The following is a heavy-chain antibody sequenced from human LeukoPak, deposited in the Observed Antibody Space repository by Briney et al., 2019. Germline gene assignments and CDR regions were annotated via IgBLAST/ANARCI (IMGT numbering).Heavy chain of an antibody. V-gene: IGHV4-61*02. CDR1: GGSVSSGSYY. CDR2: IYFSGTT. Sequence: PSQTLSLTCTVSGGSVSSGSYYWTWIRQTAGKGLEWIGRIYFSGTTNYNPSLNSRVTISLDTSKNQFSLKLSSVSAADTAVYHCARGRTADYYQYYMDVWGTGTTVTVSS. J-gene: IGHJ6*03. CDR3: ARGRTADYYQYYMDV. D-gene: IGHD5-18*01.